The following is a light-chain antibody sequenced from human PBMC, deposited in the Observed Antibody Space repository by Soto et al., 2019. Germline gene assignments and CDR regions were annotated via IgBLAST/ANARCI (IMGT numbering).Light chain of an antibody. Sequence: EIVLTQSPGTLSLSPGERATLSCRASQSVRNNYLAWYQQKPGQAPRFLIYDASTRATGIPDRFSGSGSGTDFTLTISRLEPEDFAVYYCQQSGSSPLTFGGGTKVEIK. CDR3: QQSGSSPLT. J-gene: IGKJ4*01. CDR1: QSVRNNY. CDR2: DAS. V-gene: IGKV3-20*01.